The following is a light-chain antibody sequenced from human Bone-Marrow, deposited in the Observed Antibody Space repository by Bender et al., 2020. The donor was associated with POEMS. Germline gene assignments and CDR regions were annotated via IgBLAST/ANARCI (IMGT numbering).Light chain of an antibody. CDR3: QSYDNSLGGWV. J-gene: IGLJ3*02. Sequence: QSVLTQPPSVSEAPGQRVTISCTGSSSNTGSGYDINWYQHLPGTAPKLLIYGYNNRPSGVPDRFSGSKSGTSASLAITGREAEDEGDYYCQSYDNSLGGWVFGGGTKVTVL. V-gene: IGLV1-40*01. CDR1: SSNTGSGYD. CDR2: GYN.